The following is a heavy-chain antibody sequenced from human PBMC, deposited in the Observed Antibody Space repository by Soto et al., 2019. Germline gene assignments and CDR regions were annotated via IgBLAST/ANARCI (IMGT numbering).Heavy chain of an antibody. Sequence: QVQLVQSEAEVKKPGASVKVSCKATGYTFTSYGIIWVRLAPGQGLEWMGWISAYNGNTNYAQRLQGRVTMTTDTATSTAYMELRSLRSDDTAVYYCARDRPGYSSQSWGQGTLVTVSS. V-gene: IGHV1-18*01. CDR3: ARDRPGYSSQS. CDR2: ISAYNGNT. D-gene: IGHD6-19*01. CDR1: GYTFTSYG. J-gene: IGHJ4*02.